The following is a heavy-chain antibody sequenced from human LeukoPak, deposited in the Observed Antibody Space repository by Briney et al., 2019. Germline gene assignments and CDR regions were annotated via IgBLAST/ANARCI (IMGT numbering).Heavy chain of an antibody. CDR3: AKQRGSGWSIDAFDI. J-gene: IGHJ3*02. V-gene: IGHV3-30*18. CDR2: ISYDGSNK. Sequence: NPGGSLRLSCAASGFTFSSYSMNWVRQAPGKGLEWVAVISYDGSNKYYADSVKGRFTISRDNSKNTLYLQMNSLRAEDTAVYYCAKQRGSGWSIDAFDIWGQGTMVTVSS. CDR1: GFTFSSYS. D-gene: IGHD6-19*01.